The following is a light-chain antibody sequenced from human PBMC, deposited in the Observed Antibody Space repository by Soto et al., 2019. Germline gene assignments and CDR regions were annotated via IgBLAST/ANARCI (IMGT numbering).Light chain of an antibody. CDR1: QSVSSN. J-gene: IGKJ1*01. V-gene: IGKV1-5*01. CDR3: QQYQGYSGT. CDR2: GAS. Sequence: MTHSPATLSVSPGERATLSCRASQSVSSNLAWYQQKPGRVPKLLIHGASVLQSGVPSRFSGSGSGTEFTLTISSLQPDDFATYYCQQYQGYSGTFGQGTKV.